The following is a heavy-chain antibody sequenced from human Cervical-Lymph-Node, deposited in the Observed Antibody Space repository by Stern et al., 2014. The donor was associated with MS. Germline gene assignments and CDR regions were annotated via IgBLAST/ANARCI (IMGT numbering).Heavy chain of an antibody. CDR3: AAINYYDSRDPFDY. J-gene: IGHJ4*02. CDR2: IVVGSGNT. CDR1: GFTFTSSA. V-gene: IGHV1-58*02. Sequence: QLVQSGPEVKKPGTSVKVSCKASGFTFTSSAMQWVRQARGQRLEWIGWIVVGSGNTNYAQKIQERVTITRDMSTSTAYMELSSLRSEDTAVYYCAAINYYDSRDPFDYGGQGTLVTVSS. D-gene: IGHD3-22*01.